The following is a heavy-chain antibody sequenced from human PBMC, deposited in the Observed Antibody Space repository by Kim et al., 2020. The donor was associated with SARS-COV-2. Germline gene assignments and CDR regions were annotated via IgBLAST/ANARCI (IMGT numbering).Heavy chain of an antibody. D-gene: IGHD3-10*01. V-gene: IGHV3-30-3*01. CDR3: ARGGYYSGSGPYYYYGMDV. Sequence: GGSLRLSCAASGFTFSNYALHWVRQAPGKGLEWVAVISFDGSTKYYAESVKGHFTTSNDSTKNTLHLQMNSLGPENTAVYYGARGGYYSGSGPYYYYGMDVWGQGTTVTVSS. CDR1: GFTFSNYA. J-gene: IGHJ6*02. CDR2: ISFDGSTK.